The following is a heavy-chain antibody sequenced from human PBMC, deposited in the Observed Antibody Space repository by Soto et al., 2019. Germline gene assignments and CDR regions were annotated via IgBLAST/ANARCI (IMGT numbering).Heavy chain of an antibody. J-gene: IGHJ6*02. CDR1: GYTFTSYG. CDR3: ARGRYGDYYYDGMDV. Sequence: QVQLVQSGAEVKKPGASVKVSCKASGYTFTSYGISWVRQAPGQGLEWMGWISAYNGNTNYAQKLQGRVTMTTDTSTRTDYMELRSLTSDDTAVYYCARGRYGDYYYDGMDVWGQGTTVTVSS. D-gene: IGHD4-17*01. V-gene: IGHV1-18*01. CDR2: ISAYNGNT.